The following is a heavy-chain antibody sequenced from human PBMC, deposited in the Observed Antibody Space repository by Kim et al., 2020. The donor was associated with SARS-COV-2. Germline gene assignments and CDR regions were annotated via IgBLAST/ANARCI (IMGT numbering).Heavy chain of an antibody. CDR3: ARDSSRSRGQYYYYYGMDV. CDR1: GYTFTGYY. D-gene: IGHD3-10*01. J-gene: IGHJ6*02. CDR2: INPNSGGT. Sequence: ASVKVSCKASGYTFTGYYMHWVRQAPGQGLEWMGWINPNSGGTNYAQKFQGWVTMTRDTSISTAYMELSRLRSDDTAVYYCARDSSRSRGQYYYYYGMDVWGQGTTVTVSS. V-gene: IGHV1-2*04.